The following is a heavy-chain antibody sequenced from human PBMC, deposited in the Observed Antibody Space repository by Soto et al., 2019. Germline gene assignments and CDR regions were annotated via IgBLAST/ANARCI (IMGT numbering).Heavy chain of an antibody. J-gene: IGHJ6*02. D-gene: IGHD3-3*01. Sequence: EVQLVESGGGLVKPGGSLRLSCAASGFTFSSYSMNWVRQAPGKGLEWVSSISSSSSYIYYADSVKGRFTISRDNAKNSLYLQMNSLRAEDTAVYYCAREKITDFWSGPPVRFMDVWGQGTTVTVSS. V-gene: IGHV3-21*01. CDR1: GFTFSSYS. CDR3: AREKITDFWSGPPVRFMDV. CDR2: ISSSSSYI.